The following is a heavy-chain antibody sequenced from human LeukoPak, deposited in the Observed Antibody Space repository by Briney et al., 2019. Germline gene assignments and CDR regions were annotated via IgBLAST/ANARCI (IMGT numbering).Heavy chain of an antibody. Sequence: GTLRLSCAASGFTFSSYGMSWVRQAPGKGLEWIGEINHSGSTNYNPSLKSRVTISVGTSKNQFSLKLSSVTAADTAVYYCASSGYSSGWYGHNWFDPWGQGTLVTVSS. D-gene: IGHD6-19*01. CDR3: ASSGYSSGWYGHNWFDP. CDR2: INHSGST. J-gene: IGHJ5*02. V-gene: IGHV4-34*01. CDR1: GFTFSSYG.